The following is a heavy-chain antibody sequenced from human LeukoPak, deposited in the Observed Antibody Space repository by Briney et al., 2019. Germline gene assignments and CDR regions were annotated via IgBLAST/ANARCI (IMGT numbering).Heavy chain of an antibody. V-gene: IGHV3-33*01. Sequence: QPGRSLRLSCAASGFTFSSYGMHWVRQAPGKGLEWVAVIWYDGSNKYYADSVKGRFTISRDNSKNTLYLQMNSLRAEDTAVYYCARDIGQQLVPDAFDIWGQGTMVTVSS. CDR3: ARDIGQQLVPDAFDI. CDR1: GFTFSSYG. CDR2: IWYDGSNK. J-gene: IGHJ3*02. D-gene: IGHD6-13*01.